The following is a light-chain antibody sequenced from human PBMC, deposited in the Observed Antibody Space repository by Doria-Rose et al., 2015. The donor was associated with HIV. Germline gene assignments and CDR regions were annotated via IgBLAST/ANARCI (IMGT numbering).Light chain of an antibody. V-gene: IGLV1-40*01. Sequence: QSVLTQPPSVSGAPGQRVTISCTGSSSNIGANNDVHWYQQLPGAAPKLLIYGNTNRPSGVPDRCSGSKSGTSASLAITGLQAEDEADYYCQSYDNSLTIFGGGTKLTVL. J-gene: IGLJ2*01. CDR1: SSNIGANND. CDR2: GNT. CDR3: QSYDNSLTI.